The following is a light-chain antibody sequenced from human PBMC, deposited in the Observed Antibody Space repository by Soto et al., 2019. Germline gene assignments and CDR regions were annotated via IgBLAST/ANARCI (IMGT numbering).Light chain of an antibody. CDR2: DAS. V-gene: IGKV1-33*01. J-gene: IGKJ4*01. CDR3: QQYDNLLLT. Sequence: DIQMTQSPSSLSASVGDRVTITCRASQRISSYLNWYQQKPGKAPKLLIYDASNLETGVPSRFSGSGSGTDFTFTISSLQPEDIATYYCQQYDNLLLTFGGGTKVDIK. CDR1: QRISSY.